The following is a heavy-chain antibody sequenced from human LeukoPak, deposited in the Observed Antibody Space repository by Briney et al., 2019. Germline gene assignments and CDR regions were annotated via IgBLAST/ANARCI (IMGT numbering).Heavy chain of an antibody. Sequence: GASVKVSCKASGYTFTSYAMHWVRQAPGQRLEWMGWINAGNGNTKYSQKFQGRVTITRDTSASTAYMELSSLRSEDTAVYYCAREVAAAGNFDYWDQGTLVTVSS. CDR2: INAGNGNT. V-gene: IGHV1-3*01. J-gene: IGHJ4*02. CDR3: AREVAAAGNFDY. D-gene: IGHD6-13*01. CDR1: GYTFTSYA.